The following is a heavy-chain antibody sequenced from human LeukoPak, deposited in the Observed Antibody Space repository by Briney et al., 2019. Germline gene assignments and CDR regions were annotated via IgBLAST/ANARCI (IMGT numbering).Heavy chain of an antibody. D-gene: IGHD3-3*01. Sequence: PGGSLRLSCAASGFTFSSYAMHWVRQAPGKGLEWVAVISYDGSNKYYADSVKGRFTISRDNSKNTLYLQMNSLRAEDTAVYYCARDQTIFGVVTSFDYWGQGTLVTVSS. J-gene: IGHJ4*02. CDR1: GFTFSSYA. CDR3: ARDQTIFGVVTSFDY. V-gene: IGHV3-30-3*01. CDR2: ISYDGSNK.